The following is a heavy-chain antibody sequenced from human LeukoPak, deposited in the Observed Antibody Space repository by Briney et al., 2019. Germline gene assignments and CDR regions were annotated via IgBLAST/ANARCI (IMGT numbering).Heavy chain of an antibody. CDR3: ARARITMIVVVRGGIGAFDI. Sequence: PSETLSLTCTISGGSISSGGYYWSWLRQHPGKGLEWIVYIYYSGSTYYNPSLKSRITISVDTSKNQFSLKLSSVTAADTAVYYCARARITMIVVVRGGIGAFDIWGQGTMVTVSS. CDR1: GGSISSGGYY. J-gene: IGHJ3*02. CDR2: IYYSGST. D-gene: IGHD3-22*01. V-gene: IGHV4-31*03.